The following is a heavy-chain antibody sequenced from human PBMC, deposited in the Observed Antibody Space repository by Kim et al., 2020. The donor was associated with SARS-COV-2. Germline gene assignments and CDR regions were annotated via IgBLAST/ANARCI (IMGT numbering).Heavy chain of an antibody. CDR2: IYHSGSP. V-gene: IGHV4-4*02. Sequence: SETLSLTCAVSGGSISSSNWWSWVRQPPGKGLGWIGEIYHSGSPNYNPSLKSRVTISVDKSKNQLSLKLSSVTAADTAVYYCARTEGRDYEFDYWGQGTLVTVSS. CDR3: ARTEGRDYEFDY. D-gene: IGHD4-17*01. CDR1: GGSISSSNW. J-gene: IGHJ4*02.